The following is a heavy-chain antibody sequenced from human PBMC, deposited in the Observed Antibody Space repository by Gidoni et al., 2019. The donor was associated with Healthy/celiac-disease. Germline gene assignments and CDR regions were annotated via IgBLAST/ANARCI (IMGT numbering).Heavy chain of an antibody. CDR1: VGPISSGGYY. J-gene: IGHJ5*02. D-gene: IGHD4-17*01. CDR3: ARDNYGDINNWFDP. V-gene: IGHV4-31*03. Sequence: QVQLQESCPGLVKPSQTLSLTCTVSVGPISSGGYYWSWIRQHPGKGLEWIGYIYYSGSTYYNPSLKSRVTISVDTSKNQFSLKLSSVNAADTAVYYCARDNYGDINNWFDPWGQGTLVTVSS. CDR2: IYYSGST.